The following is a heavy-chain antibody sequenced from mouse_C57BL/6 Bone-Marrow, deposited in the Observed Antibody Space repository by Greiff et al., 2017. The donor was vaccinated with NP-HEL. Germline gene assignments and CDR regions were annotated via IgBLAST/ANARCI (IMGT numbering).Heavy chain of an antibody. J-gene: IGHJ2*01. V-gene: IGHV5-6*01. CDR2: ISSGGSYT. CDR1: GFTFSSYG. CDR3: ARQRVYYGTSYYFDY. Sequence: EVQVVESGGDLVKPGGSLKLSCAASGFTFSSYGMSWVRQTPDKRLEWVATISSGGSYTYYPDSVKGRFTISRDNAKNTLYLQMSSLKSEDTAMYYCARQRVYYGTSYYFDYWGQGTTLTVSS. D-gene: IGHD1-1*01.